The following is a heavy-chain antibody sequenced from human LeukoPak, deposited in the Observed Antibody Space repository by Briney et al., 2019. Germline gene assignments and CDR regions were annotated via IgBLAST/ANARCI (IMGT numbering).Heavy chain of an antibody. CDR1: GYSFTSYW. D-gene: IGHD1-26*01. CDR2: IYPGDSDT. J-gene: IGHJ4*02. Sequence: GESLKISCKGSGYSFTSYWIGWVRQLPGKGLEWMGIIYPGDSDTRYSPFFQGQVTISADKSISTAYLQWSSLKASDTAMYYCARNPRDSGSYYFDYWGQGTLVTVSS. CDR3: ARNPRDSGSYYFDY. V-gene: IGHV5-51*01.